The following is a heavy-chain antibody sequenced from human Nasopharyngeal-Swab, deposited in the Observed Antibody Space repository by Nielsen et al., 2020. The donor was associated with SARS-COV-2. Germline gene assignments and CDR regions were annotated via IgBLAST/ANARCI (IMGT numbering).Heavy chain of an antibody. D-gene: IGHD3-22*01. CDR2: MSYSGVT. CDR3: ARHSRVTTVVVVTLFDF. V-gene: IGHV4-39*01. Sequence: GSLRLSCSVSGGSIRDNNYYWSWIRQPPGKGLEWIGSMSYSGVTFYNPSLRNRVTLSVDTSKNLLSLKLDSVTAAGTALYYCARHSRVTTVVVVTLFDFWGQGIQVTVSS. CDR1: GGSIRDNNYY. J-gene: IGHJ4*02.